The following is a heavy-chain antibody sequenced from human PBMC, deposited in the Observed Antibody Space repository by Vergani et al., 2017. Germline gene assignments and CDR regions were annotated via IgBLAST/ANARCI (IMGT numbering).Heavy chain of an antibody. Sequence: EVQLVESGGGLVQPGGSLRLSCAASGFTFSSYSMNWVRQAPGKGLEWVSYISSSSSTIYYADSVKGRFTISRDNAKNSPYLQMNSLRAEDTAVYYCAREDIVVVPAAMVDYWGQGTLVTVSS. CDR1: GFTFSSYS. V-gene: IGHV3-48*04. CDR2: ISSSSSTI. CDR3: AREDIVVVPAAMVDY. D-gene: IGHD2-2*01. J-gene: IGHJ4*02.